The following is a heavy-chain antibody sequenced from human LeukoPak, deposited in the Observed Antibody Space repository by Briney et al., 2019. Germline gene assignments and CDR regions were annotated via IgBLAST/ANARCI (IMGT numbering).Heavy chain of an antibody. CDR1: GGSISSGGYY. D-gene: IGHD3-10*01. V-gene: IGHV4-31*03. J-gene: IGHJ5*02. CDR2: IYYSGST. Sequence: SQTLSLTCTVSGGSISSGGYYWSWIRQHPGKGLEWIGYIYYSGSTYYNPSLKSRVTISVDTSKNQFSLKLSSVTAADTAVYYCARDQDDGSGTSHWFDPWGQGTLVTVSS. CDR3: ARDQDDGSGTSHWFDP.